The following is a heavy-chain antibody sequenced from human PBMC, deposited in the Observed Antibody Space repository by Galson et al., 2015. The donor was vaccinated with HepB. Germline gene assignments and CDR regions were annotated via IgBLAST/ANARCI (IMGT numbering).Heavy chain of an antibody. CDR3: ARDPGDFWSHYYGDDAFDI. J-gene: IGHJ3*02. CDR1: GFTFSTYT. Sequence: SLRLSCAASGFTFSTYTMHWVRQAPGKGLDWVAVISKDGTNKYNADYVKGRFTISRDNSKNTLYLRMNSLRAEDTAVFYCARDPGDFWSHYYGDDAFDIWGQGTMVTVSS. V-gene: IGHV3-30-3*01. D-gene: IGHD3-3*01. CDR2: ISKDGTNK.